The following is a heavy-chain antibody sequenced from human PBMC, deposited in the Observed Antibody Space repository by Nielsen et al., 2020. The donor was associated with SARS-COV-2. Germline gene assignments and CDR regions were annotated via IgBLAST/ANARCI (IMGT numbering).Heavy chain of an antibody. J-gene: IGHJ4*02. Sequence: GESLKISCAASGFTFGSYAMSWVRQAPGKGLEWVSAISGSGGSTYYADCVKGRFTISRDNSKNTLYLQMNSLRAEDTAVYYCAKGTEWLLSYYFDYWGQGTLVTVSS. CDR3: AKGTEWLLSYYFDY. CDR1: GFTFGSYA. V-gene: IGHV3-23*01. CDR2: ISGSGGST. D-gene: IGHD3-3*01.